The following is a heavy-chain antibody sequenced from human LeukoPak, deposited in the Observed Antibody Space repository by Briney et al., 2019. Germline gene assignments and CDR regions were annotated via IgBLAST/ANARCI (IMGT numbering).Heavy chain of an antibody. CDR3: ARSGGIAVAGSEGVWYYYYMDV. D-gene: IGHD6-19*01. J-gene: IGHJ6*03. CDR2: IYYSGST. V-gene: IGHV4-59*01. CDR1: GGSISSYY. Sequence: SETLSLTCTVSGGSISSYYWSWIRQPPGKGLEWIGYIYYSGSTNYNPSLKSRVTISVDTSKNQFSLKLSSVTAADTAVYYCARSGGIAVAGSEGVWYYYYMDVWGKGTTVTISS.